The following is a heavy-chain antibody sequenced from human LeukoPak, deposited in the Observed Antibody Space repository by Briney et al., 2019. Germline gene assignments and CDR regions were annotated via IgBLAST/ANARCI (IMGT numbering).Heavy chain of an antibody. CDR2: INHSGST. CDR3: ARVWYYDYVWPS. D-gene: IGHD3-16*01. CDR1: GGSFSGYY. J-gene: IGHJ5*02. V-gene: IGHV4-34*01. Sequence: PSETLSLTCAVYGGSFSGYYWSWIRQPPGKGLEWIGEINHSGSTNYNPSLKSRVTISVDTSKNQFSLKLSSVTAADTAVYYCARVWYYDYVWPSWGQGTLVTVSP.